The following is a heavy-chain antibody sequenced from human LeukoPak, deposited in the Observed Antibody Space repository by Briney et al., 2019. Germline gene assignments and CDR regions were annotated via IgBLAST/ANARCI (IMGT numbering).Heavy chain of an antibody. D-gene: IGHD3-3*01. Sequence: GGSLRLSCAASGFTFSSYGMHWVRQAPGKGLEWVAVIWYDGSNKYYADSVKGRFTISRDNSKNTLYLQMNSLRAEDTAVYYCARELPYYDFWSGYYHSHYHYYFDYWGQGTLVTVSS. V-gene: IGHV3-33*01. CDR3: ARELPYYDFWSGYYHSHYHYYFDY. CDR1: GFTFSSYG. CDR2: IWYDGSNK. J-gene: IGHJ4*02.